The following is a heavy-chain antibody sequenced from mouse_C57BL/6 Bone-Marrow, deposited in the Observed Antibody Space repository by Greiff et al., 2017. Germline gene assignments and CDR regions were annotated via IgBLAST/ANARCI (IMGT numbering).Heavy chain of an antibody. J-gene: IGHJ2*01. CDR1: GFAFSSYW. CDR2: SYPGDGVT. V-gene: IGHV1-80*01. CDR3: SRLQLDY. Sequence: VQLQQSGAELVKPGASVKISCKASGFAFSSYWMNWVKQRPGKGLEWIGQSYPGDGVTHYNRKFKGKATLTADPSSSTAYLQLSSLTSEDSAVYFCSRLQLDYWGQATTLTVS.